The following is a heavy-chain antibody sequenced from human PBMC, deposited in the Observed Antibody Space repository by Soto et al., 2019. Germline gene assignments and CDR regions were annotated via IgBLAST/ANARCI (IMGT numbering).Heavy chain of an antibody. V-gene: IGHV3-30*18. CDR3: AKDLVLLRYFDWLPKRGGGMDV. CDR2: ISYDGSNK. CDR1: GFTFSSYG. J-gene: IGHJ6*02. Sequence: QVQLVESGGGVVQPGRSLRLSCAASGFTFSSYGMHWVRQAPGKGLEWVAVISYDGSNKYYVDSVKGRFTISRDNSKNTLYLQMNSLRAEDTAVYYCAKDLVLLRYFDWLPKRGGGMDVWGQGTTVTVSS. D-gene: IGHD3-9*01.